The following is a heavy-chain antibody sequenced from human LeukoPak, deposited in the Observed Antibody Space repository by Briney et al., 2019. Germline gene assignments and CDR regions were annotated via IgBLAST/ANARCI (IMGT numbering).Heavy chain of an antibody. J-gene: IGHJ4*02. CDR3: ARDRGVEMATMGLDY. D-gene: IGHD5-24*01. CDR1: GFTFSSYA. V-gene: IGHV3-21*01. CDR2: ISSSSTYI. Sequence: GGSLRLSRATSGFTFSSYAMNWVRQAPGKGLEWVSSISSSSTYIYYADSVKGRFTVSRDNAKNSLFLQMNSLRAEDTAVYYCARDRGVEMATMGLDYWGQGTLVTVSS.